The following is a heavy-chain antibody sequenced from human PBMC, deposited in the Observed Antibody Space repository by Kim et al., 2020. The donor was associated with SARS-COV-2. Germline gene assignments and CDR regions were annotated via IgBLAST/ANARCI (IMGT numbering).Heavy chain of an antibody. D-gene: IGHD3-16*01. V-gene: IGHV4-4*07. CDR3: VCVGELWTFHY. CDR2: IYTSGST. CDR1: GGSISSYY. Sequence: SETLSLTCTVSGGSISSYYWSWIRQPAGKGLEWIGRIYTSGSTDYNPSLKSRVTMSVDTSKNQFFLKLSSVTAADTAVYYCVCVGELWTFHYWGQGTLVTVSS. J-gene: IGHJ4*02.